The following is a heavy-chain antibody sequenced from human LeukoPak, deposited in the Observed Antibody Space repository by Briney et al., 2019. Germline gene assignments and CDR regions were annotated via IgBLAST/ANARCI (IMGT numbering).Heavy chain of an antibody. V-gene: IGHV4-59*08. Sequence: SETLSLTCTVSGGSISSYSWSWIRQPPGKGLEWIASIYYSGSTNYNPSLKSRVTISVDTSQNQFSLKLSSVTAADTAVYYCARRRDGYNYHFDYWGQGTLVTVSS. CDR2: IYYSGST. J-gene: IGHJ4*02. CDR3: ARRRDGYNYHFDY. CDR1: GGSISSYS. D-gene: IGHD5-24*01.